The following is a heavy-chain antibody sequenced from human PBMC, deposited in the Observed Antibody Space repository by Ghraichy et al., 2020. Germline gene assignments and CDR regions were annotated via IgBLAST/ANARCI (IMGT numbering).Heavy chain of an antibody. V-gene: IGHV4-39*02. J-gene: IGHJ4*02. CDR2: IYYTGTT. Sequence: SQTLSLTCTVSGGSVSSSSYHWAWIRQPPGKGLEWIGSIYYTGTTYYKPSLRSRVTISVDTSKNQFSLRLSSVNAADTAVYYCAREYYSSPGIWGQGTLATVSS. D-gene: IGHD3-10*01. CDR3: AREYYSSPGI. CDR1: GGSVSSSSYH.